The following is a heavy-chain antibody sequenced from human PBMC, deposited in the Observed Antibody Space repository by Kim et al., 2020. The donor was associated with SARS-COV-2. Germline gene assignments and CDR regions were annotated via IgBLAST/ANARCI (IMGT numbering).Heavy chain of an antibody. V-gene: IGHV1-69*01. D-gene: IGHD5-18*01. Sequence: KFQGRVTITADESTSTAYMELSSLRSEDTAVYYCATSPRDTAMVPYYFDYWGQGTLVTVSS. J-gene: IGHJ4*02. CDR3: ATSPRDTAMVPYYFDY.